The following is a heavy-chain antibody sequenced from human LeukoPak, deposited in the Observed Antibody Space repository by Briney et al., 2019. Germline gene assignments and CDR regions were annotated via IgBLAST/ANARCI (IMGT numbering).Heavy chain of an antibody. CDR2: ISYDGSNK. CDR3: AKDSSGDYLDGMDV. Sequence: GGSLRLSCAASGFTFSSYGMHWVRQAPGKGLEWVEVISYDGSNKYYADSVKRRFTISRDNSKNTLYLQMNSLRAEDTAVYYCAKDSSGDYLDGMDVWGQGTTVTVSS. CDR1: GFTFSSYG. V-gene: IGHV3-30*18. D-gene: IGHD3-22*01. J-gene: IGHJ6*02.